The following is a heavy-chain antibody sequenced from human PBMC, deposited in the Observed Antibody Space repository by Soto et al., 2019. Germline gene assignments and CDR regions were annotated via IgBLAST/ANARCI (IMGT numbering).Heavy chain of an antibody. J-gene: IGHJ5*02. CDR1: GFTFSGYA. D-gene: IGHD2-15*01. Sequence: GSLRLSCAASGFTFSGYAMSWVRQAPGKGLEWVSAISGGGGSTYYADSVKGRFTISRDNSKNTLYLQMNSLRADDTAVYYCAKAVDCSGGSCYSRWFDPWGQGTLVTVSS. V-gene: IGHV3-23*01. CDR2: ISGGGGST. CDR3: AKAVDCSGGSCYSRWFDP.